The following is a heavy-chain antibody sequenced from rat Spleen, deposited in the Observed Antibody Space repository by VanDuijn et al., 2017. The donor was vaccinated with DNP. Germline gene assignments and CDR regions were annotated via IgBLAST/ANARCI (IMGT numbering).Heavy chain of an antibody. CDR1: GFTFNNYW. V-gene: IGHV5-31*01. D-gene: IGHD4-6*01. CDR3: ASLGAMDA. J-gene: IGHJ4*01. Sequence: EVQLVESGGDLVQPGRSLKLSCVASGFTFNNYWMTWIRQVPGKGLQWVASITSSVGSTYYPDSVKGRFTISRDNAKNTLYLQMNSLRSEDTATYYCASLGAMDAWGQGTSVTVSS. CDR2: ITSSVGST.